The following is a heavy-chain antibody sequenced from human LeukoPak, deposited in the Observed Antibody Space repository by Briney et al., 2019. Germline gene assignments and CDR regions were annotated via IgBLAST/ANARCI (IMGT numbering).Heavy chain of an antibody. CDR3: ARLEYYYVSGNYYKLFDC. Sequence: TGGSLRLSCAASGFTFSSYSMNWVRQAPGKGLEWVSDISSSGSTIYFADSVKGRFTISRDNAKNSLYLQMNSLRDEDTAVYYCARLEYYYVSGNYYKLFDCWGQGTLVTVCS. D-gene: IGHD3-10*01. J-gene: IGHJ4*02. V-gene: IGHV3-48*02. CDR1: GFTFSSYS. CDR2: ISSSGSTI.